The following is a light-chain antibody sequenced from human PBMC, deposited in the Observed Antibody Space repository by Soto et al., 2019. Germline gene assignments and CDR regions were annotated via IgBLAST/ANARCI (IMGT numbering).Light chain of an antibody. CDR3: QQYGSSPGT. Sequence: EIVFTQSPATLSLSTGERATLSCRASQSVSSYLAWYQQKSGQAPRLLIYGASSRATGIPDRFSGGGSGTDFTLTISRVEPEDFAVYYCQQYGSSPGTFGQGTKVDIK. CDR2: GAS. CDR1: QSVSSY. V-gene: IGKV3-20*01. J-gene: IGKJ1*01.